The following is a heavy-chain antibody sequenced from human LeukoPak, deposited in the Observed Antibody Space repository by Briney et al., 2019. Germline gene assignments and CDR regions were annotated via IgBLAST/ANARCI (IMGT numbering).Heavy chain of an antibody. CDR1: GFTFDDYA. CDR3: AKGVGYSSSWHHNWFDP. D-gene: IGHD6-13*01. V-gene: IGHV3-9*03. CDR2: ISWNSGSI. Sequence: PGRSLRLSCAASGFTFDDYAMHWVRQAPGKALDWVPGISWNSGSIGYADSVKGRFTISRDNAKNSLYLQMNSLRAEDMALYYCAKGVGYSSSWHHNWFDPWGQGTLVTVSS. J-gene: IGHJ5*02.